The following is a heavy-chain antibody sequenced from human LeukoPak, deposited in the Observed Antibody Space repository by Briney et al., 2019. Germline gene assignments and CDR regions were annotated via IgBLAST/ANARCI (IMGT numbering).Heavy chain of an antibody. J-gene: IGHJ4*02. D-gene: IGHD3-10*01. CDR3: ARVAYGSGI. CDR1: GYSISSGYY. Sequence: SETLSLTCNVSGYSISSGYYWGWIWQPPGKGLDWIGNIYHTGRTYYNPSLKSRVSISVDTSKNQFSLRLSSVTAADTAMYYCARVAYGSGIWGQGTLVTVSS. CDR2: IYHTGRT. V-gene: IGHV4-38-2*02.